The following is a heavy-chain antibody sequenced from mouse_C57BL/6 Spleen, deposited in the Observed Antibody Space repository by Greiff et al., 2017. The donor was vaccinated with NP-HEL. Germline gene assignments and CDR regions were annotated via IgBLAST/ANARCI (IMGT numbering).Heavy chain of an antibody. V-gene: IGHV1-15*01. J-gene: IGHJ2*01. CDR3: TRFTTVVEDY. CDR1: GYTFTDYE. Sequence: VKLVESGAELVRPGASVTLSCKASGYTFTDYEMHWVKQTPVHGLEWIGAIDPETGGTAYNQKFKGKAILTADKSSSTAYMELRSLTSEDSAVYYCTRFTTVVEDYWGQGTTLTVSS. CDR2: IDPETGGT. D-gene: IGHD1-1*01.